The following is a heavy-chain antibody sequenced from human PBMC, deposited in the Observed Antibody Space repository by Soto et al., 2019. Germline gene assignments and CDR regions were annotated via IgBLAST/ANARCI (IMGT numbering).Heavy chain of an antibody. CDR1: GYTFTSYG. CDR2: ISAYNGNT. D-gene: IGHD6-19*01. CDR3: ATDLSYGSGWYKCDANYYGMDV. V-gene: IGHV1-18*01. J-gene: IGHJ6*02. Sequence: ASVKVSCKASGYTFTSYGISWVRQAPGQGLEWMGWISAYNGNTNYAQKLQGRVTMTTGTSTSTAYMELRSLRSDDTAVYYCATDLSYGSGWYKCDANYYGMDVWNRGSTCSVSS.